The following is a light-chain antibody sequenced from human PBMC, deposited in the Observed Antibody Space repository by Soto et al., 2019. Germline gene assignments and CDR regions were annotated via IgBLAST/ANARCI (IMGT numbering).Light chain of an antibody. CDR2: DVS. Sequence: QSALTQPASASGSPGQSITISCTGTNNDVGMFKYVSWYQQYPDKGPKLLIYDVSERPSGVSDRFSGSKSGNTASLSISGLQDEDEADYYCNAYAANQNEVFGTGTKVTVL. V-gene: IGLV2-8*01. J-gene: IGLJ1*01. CDR1: NNDVGMFKY. CDR3: NAYAANQNEV.